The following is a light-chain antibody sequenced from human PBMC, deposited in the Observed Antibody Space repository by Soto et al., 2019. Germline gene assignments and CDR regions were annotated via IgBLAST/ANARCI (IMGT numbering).Light chain of an antibody. V-gene: IGKV4-1*01. CDR3: LXDYSYPLT. Sequence: DFVMTQSPDSLTVSLGERTTINCKSSQSVLWSNNKNYLTWYQQKPGQSPKLLIYWASTRESGVPDRFSGSGSGTDLTLTISRLQPEDFATYYCLXDYSYPLTCGGGTKVDIK. CDR2: WAS. CDR1: QSVLWSNNKNY. J-gene: IGKJ4*01.